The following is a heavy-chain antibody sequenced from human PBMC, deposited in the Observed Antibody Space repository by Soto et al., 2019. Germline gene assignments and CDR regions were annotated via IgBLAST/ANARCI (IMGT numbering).Heavy chain of an antibody. D-gene: IGHD6-6*01. Sequence: SETLSLTCTVSGGSISSGGYYWSWIRQHPWKGLEWIGYIYYSGSTYYNPSLKSRVTISVDTSKNQFSLKLSSVTAADTAVYYCARVWGIAARQGPLTFDYWGQGTLVTRLL. CDR2: IYYSGST. J-gene: IGHJ4*02. CDR3: ARVWGIAARQGPLTFDY. V-gene: IGHV4-31*03. CDR1: GGSISSGGYY.